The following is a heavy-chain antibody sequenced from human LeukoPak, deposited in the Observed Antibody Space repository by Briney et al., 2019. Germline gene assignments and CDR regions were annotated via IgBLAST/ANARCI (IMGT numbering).Heavy chain of an antibody. CDR2: ISGSGDST. CDR3: ASRLRLGELSLMTPPDY. V-gene: IGHV3-23*01. J-gene: IGHJ4*02. D-gene: IGHD3-16*02. CDR1: GFTFSSYA. Sequence: GGSLRLSCEASGFTFSSYAMSWVRQAPGKGLEWVSVISGSGDSTYYADSVEGRCTISRDNSKDALYLQMNSLRAEDTAVYYCASRLRLGELSLMTPPDYWGQGTLVTVSS.